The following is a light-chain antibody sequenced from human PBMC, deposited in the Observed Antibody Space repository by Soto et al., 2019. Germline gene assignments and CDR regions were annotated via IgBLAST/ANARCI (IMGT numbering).Light chain of an antibody. CDR1: QSVSSSS. J-gene: IGKJ2*01. CDR2: GAS. V-gene: IGKV3-20*01. Sequence: EIVSTQSTGTMSLSPGERATRSCRAIQSVSSSSLAWYQQKPGQAPRLLIYGASSRATGISDRLSGSGSGTDFSLTISRLEPEDFAVYYCLQSDNSPLYTVGQGTKVEIK. CDR3: LQSDNSPLYT.